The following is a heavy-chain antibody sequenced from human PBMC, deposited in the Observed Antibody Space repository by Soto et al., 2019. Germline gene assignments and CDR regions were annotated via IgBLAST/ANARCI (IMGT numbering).Heavy chain of an antibody. Sequence: QVQLVQSGAEVKKPGASVKVSCKASGYTFTSYEINWVRQPTGQGLEWMGWMNPNSGDTGYAQKFQGRVTMTRNTSISTDYMELSSLRSEDTAVYYCARGELLWFGELLRWGQGTLVTVSS. CDR1: GYTFTSYE. D-gene: IGHD3-10*01. CDR3: ARGELLWFGELLR. CDR2: MNPNSGDT. V-gene: IGHV1-8*01. J-gene: IGHJ4*02.